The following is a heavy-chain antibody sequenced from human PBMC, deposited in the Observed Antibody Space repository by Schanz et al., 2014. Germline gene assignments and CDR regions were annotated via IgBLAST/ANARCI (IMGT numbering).Heavy chain of an antibody. V-gene: IGHV1-18*01. Sequence: GAEVKKPGASVRVSCKASGYTFTTYAMSWVRQAPGQGLEWVGWISAYNGNTKYPQKLQGRVTMTTDTSTSTAYMELRSLRSDDTSVYYCARDRRFVDRDDLYCFDSWGQGTLVTVSS. J-gene: IGHJ4*02. CDR3: ARDRRFVDRDDLYCFDS. D-gene: IGHD3-3*01. CDR1: GYTFTTYA. CDR2: ISAYNGNT.